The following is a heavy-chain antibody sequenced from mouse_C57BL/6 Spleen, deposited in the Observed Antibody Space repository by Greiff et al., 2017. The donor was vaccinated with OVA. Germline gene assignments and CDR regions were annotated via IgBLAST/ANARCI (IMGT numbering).Heavy chain of an antibody. J-gene: IGHJ2*01. CDR2: ISDGGSYT. D-gene: IGHD1-3*01. V-gene: IGHV5-4*01. CDR3: AREILNDD. Sequence: EVMLVESGGCLVKPGGSLKLSCAASGFTFSSYAMSWVRQTPEKRLEWVATISDGGSYTYYPDNVKGRFTISRDNAKNNLYLQMSHLKSEDTAMYYCAREILNDDWGQGTTLTVSS. CDR1: GFTFSSYA.